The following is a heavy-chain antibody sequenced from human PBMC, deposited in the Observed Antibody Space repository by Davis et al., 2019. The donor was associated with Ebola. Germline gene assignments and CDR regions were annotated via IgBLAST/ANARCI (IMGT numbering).Heavy chain of an antibody. J-gene: IGHJ6*03. CDR2: VIHTGNT. Sequence: PSETLSLTCTVSGASVSSGNWWNWVRQSPGKGLEWIGEVIHTGNTDYNPSFRGRVSMSINQSKNQFSLNLNSVTAADTALSYCARGRMWNMGYYYYMDVWGKGTTVTVSS. V-gene: IGHV4/OR15-8*02. CDR3: ARGRMWNMGYYYYMDV. CDR1: GASVSSGNW. D-gene: IGHD2/OR15-2a*01.